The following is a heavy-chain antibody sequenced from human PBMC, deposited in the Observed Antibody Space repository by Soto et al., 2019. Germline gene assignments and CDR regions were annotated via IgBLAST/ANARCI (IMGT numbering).Heavy chain of an antibody. D-gene: IGHD3-22*01. J-gene: IGHJ4*02. V-gene: IGHV1-3*01. CDR3: ARDGYPHDRSGYYPNPLDS. CDR2: INAGNGNT. CDR1: VYTFTYFG. Sequence: ASVKVSCKDSVYTFTYFGLHWVRQVPGQRLEWVGGINAGNGNTEYSQKFQGRGTITRVASASKAYMQLRSLRSEGSGVSYCARDGYPHDRSGYYPNPLDSSGPGTVVTVYS.